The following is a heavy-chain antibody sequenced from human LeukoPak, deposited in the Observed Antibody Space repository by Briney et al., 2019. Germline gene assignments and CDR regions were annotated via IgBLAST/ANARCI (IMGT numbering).Heavy chain of an antibody. Sequence: GASVKVSCKASGYTFTSYAMHWVRQAPGQRLEWMGWINAGNGNTKYSQKFQGRVTITRDTSASTAYMEVSSLRSEDTAVYYCARGPLVDTIFQYYFDYWGQGTLVTVSS. D-gene: IGHD3-10*02. CDR2: INAGNGNT. V-gene: IGHV1-3*01. CDR3: ARGPLVDTIFQYYFDY. J-gene: IGHJ4*02. CDR1: GYTFTSYA.